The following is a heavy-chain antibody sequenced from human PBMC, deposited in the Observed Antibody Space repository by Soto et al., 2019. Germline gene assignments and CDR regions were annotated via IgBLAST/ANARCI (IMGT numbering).Heavy chain of an antibody. J-gene: IGHJ6*02. D-gene: IGHD6-13*01. CDR2: IDPSDSYT. CDR3: ARRAPYSSSWEYYYYYGMDV. V-gene: IGHV5-10-1*01. CDR1: GYSFTSYW. Sequence: GESLKISCKGSGYSFTSYWISWVRQMPGKGLEWLGRIDPSDSYTNYSPSFQGHVTISADKSISTAYLQWSSLKASDTAMYYCARRAPYSSSWEYYYYYGMDVWGQGTTVTVSS.